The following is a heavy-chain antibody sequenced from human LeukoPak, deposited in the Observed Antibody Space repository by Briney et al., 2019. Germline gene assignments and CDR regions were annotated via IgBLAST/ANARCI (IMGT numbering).Heavy chain of an antibody. V-gene: IGHV3-64D*09. CDR2: IGNNGGIT. CDR1: GFTFSNYA. D-gene: IGHD4-17*01. Sequence: PGGSLRLSCAASGFTFSNYAMHWVRQAAGKGLEHVSVIGNNGGITYYADLVKGRFTNSRDNSKNTLDLQMTSLRPEDTAVYYCVKDGADYGENGWFDPWGQGTLVTVSS. CDR3: VKDGADYGENGWFDP. J-gene: IGHJ5*02.